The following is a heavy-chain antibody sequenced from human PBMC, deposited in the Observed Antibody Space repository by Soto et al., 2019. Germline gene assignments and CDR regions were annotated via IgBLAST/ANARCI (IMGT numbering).Heavy chain of an antibody. D-gene: IGHD3-3*01. CDR1: GFDFTTFS. J-gene: IGHJ4*02. V-gene: IGHV3-21*03. Sequence: GGSLRLSCAASGFDFTTFSMNWVRQAPGKGLEWVSFISPSSPYTSYADSVKGRFIISGDNAENSVYLQMNRLRAEDTGVYYCARRPGNFWSGYPEAFDFWGPGTLVTGSS. CDR3: ARRPGNFWSGYPEAFDF. CDR2: ISPSSPYT.